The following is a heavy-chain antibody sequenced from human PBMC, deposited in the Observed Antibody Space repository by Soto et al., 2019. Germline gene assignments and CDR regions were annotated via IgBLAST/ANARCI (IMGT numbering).Heavy chain of an antibody. CDR2: FDPEDGET. CDR1: GYTLTELS. Sequence: QVHLVQPGAEVKKPGASVKVSCKVSGYTLTELSMHWVRQAPGKGLEWMGGFDPEDGETIYAQKFQGRVTMTEDTSTDTAYIELSSLRSEDTAVYYCATPAGTTPGGWFDPWGQGTLVTVSS. J-gene: IGHJ5*02. CDR3: ATPAGTTPGGWFDP. D-gene: IGHD6-13*01. V-gene: IGHV1-24*01.